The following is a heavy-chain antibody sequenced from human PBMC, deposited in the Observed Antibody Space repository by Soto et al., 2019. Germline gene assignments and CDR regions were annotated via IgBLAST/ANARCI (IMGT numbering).Heavy chain of an antibody. CDR2: ISWNSGST. CDR3: ARVLEWLEGSYGMDV. D-gene: IGHD3-3*01. V-gene: IGHV3-20*04. Sequence: GGSLRLSCAASGFTFDDYAMHWVRQAPGKGLEWVSGISWNSGSTYYADSVKGRFTISRDNSKNTLYLQMNSLRAEDTAVYYCARVLEWLEGSYGMDVWGQGTTVTVSS. CDR1: GFTFDDYA. J-gene: IGHJ6*02.